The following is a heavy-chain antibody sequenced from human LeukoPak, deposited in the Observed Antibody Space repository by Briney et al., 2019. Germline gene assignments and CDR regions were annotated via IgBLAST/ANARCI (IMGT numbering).Heavy chain of an antibody. D-gene: IGHD6-19*01. J-gene: IGHJ4*02. CDR2: IYYTGST. V-gene: IGHV4-59*08. CDR1: GGSFSNYY. CDR3: ARYLAVSRTVYFDY. Sequence: PSETLSLTCTVSGGSFSNYYWSWLRQPPGKGLEWLGYIYYTGSTNYNPSLKSRVTMSVDTSKTQFSLKLSSVTAADTAIYYCARYLAVSRTVYFDYWGQGSLVTVSS.